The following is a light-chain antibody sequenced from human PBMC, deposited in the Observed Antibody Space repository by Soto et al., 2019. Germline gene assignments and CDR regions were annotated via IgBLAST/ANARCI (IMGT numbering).Light chain of an antibody. CDR1: QSVSSN. V-gene: IGKV3-15*01. Sequence: EIVMTQSPASLCVSPGERATLSCRASQSVSSNLAWYQQKPGQAPRLLIYGASTRATGIPARFSGSGSGTEFTLSISSLQSEDSAVYYCQQYNNWPPITFGQGTRREIK. CDR3: QQYNNWPPIT. CDR2: GAS. J-gene: IGKJ5*01.